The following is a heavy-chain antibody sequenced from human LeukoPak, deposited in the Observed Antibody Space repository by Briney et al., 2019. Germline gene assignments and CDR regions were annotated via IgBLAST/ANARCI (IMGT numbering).Heavy chain of an antibody. J-gene: IGHJ6*03. Sequence: PGGSLRLSCAASGFTFSSYAMSWVRQAPGGGLEWVSAISGSGDTTYHADSVKGRFTISRDNSENRLSLQMDSLRAEDTAVYFCAKDTTAWWYHRAYMDVWGKGPTVTVSS. CDR2: ISGSGDTT. CDR3: AKDTTAWWYHRAYMDV. D-gene: IGHD2-15*01. V-gene: IGHV3-23*01. CDR1: GFTFSSYA.